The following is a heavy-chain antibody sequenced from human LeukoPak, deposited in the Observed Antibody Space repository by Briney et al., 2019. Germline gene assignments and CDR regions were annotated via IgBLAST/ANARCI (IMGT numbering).Heavy chain of an antibody. CDR1: GGSFSGYY. Sequence: PSETLSLTCAVYGGSFSGYYWSWIRQPPGKGLEWIGEINHSGSTNYNPSLKSRVTISVDTSKNQFSLKLSSVTAADTAVYYCARGEAGLWSGFTAYNWFDPWGQGTLVTVSS. CDR3: ARGEAGLWSGFTAYNWFDP. CDR2: INHSGST. V-gene: IGHV4-34*01. J-gene: IGHJ5*02. D-gene: IGHD3-3*01.